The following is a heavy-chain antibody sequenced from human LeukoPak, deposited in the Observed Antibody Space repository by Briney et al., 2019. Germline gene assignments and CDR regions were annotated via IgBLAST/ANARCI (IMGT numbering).Heavy chain of an antibody. Sequence: SVKVSCKASGGTFSSYAISWVRQAPGQGLEWMGGIIPIFGTANYAQKLQGRVTMTTDTSTSTAYMELRSLRSDDTAVYYCARGLQENLAWLQAFSAFDIWGQGTMVTVSS. CDR3: ARGLQENLAWLQAFSAFDI. CDR1: GGTFSSYA. V-gene: IGHV1-69*05. CDR2: IIPIFGTA. J-gene: IGHJ3*02. D-gene: IGHD6-19*01.